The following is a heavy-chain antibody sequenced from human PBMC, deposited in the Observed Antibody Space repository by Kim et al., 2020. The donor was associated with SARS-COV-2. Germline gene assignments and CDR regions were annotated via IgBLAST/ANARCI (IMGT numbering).Heavy chain of an antibody. CDR3: ARQGYRDCTNYYY. V-gene: IGHV4-59*13. D-gene: IGHD2-21*02. Sequence: SETLSLTCTVSGGSINNFCWNWIRQAPGKGLEWVGYICYTGNTNYNSSLKSRVILSLDTTKKQLSLKMRSLTAADTAVYYCARQGYRDCTNYYY. CDR1: GGSINNFC. CDR2: ICYTGNT. J-gene: IGHJ6*01.